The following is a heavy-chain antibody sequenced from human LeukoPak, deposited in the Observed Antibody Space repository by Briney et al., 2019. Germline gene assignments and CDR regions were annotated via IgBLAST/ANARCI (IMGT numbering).Heavy chain of an antibody. Sequence: PGGSLRLSCAASGFTFGEYDMTWVRQAPGEGLEWVSGINWTGGSTSYADSVKGRFTISRDNGKNSMYLQMNSLRAEDTAFNYCARGLGSYQWGQGTLVTVSS. CDR2: INWTGGST. J-gene: IGHJ4*02. CDR1: GFTFGEYD. D-gene: IGHD1-26*01. V-gene: IGHV3-20*04. CDR3: ARGLGSYQ.